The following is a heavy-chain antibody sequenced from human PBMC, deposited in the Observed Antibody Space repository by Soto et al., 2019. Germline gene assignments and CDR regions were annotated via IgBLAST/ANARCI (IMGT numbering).Heavy chain of an antibody. CDR3: ASIESSGWSRRYYFDY. V-gene: IGHV4-38-2*01. J-gene: IGHJ4*02. D-gene: IGHD6-19*01. Sequence: ASETLSLTCAVSGYSISRGYYWGWIRQPPVKGLEWIGSIYHSGSTYYNPSLKSRVTIAVDTSKNQFSLKLSSVTAADTAVYYCASIESSGWSRRYYFDYWGQGTLVTVSS. CDR1: GYSISRGYY. CDR2: IYHSGST.